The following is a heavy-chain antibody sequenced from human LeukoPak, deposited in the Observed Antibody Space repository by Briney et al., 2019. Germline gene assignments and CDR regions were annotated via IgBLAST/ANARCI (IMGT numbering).Heavy chain of an antibody. CDR2: INHSGST. CDR1: GGSFSGHY. CDR3: ARLPVGASIDY. V-gene: IGHV4-34*01. D-gene: IGHD1-26*01. Sequence: PSETLSLTCGVYGGSFSGHYWSWIRQPPGKGLEWIGEINHSGSTNFNPSLKSRVTISVDTSKNQFSLTLSSVTAADTAVYYCARLPVGASIDYWGQGTLVTVSS. J-gene: IGHJ4*02.